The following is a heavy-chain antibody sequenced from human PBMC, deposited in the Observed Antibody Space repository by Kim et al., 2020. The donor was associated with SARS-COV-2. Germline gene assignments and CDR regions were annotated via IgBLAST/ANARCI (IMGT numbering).Heavy chain of an antibody. V-gene: IGHV3-7*05. Sequence: GGSLRLSCAASGLPFSSYWMNWLRQAPGKGLEWVTNIKQDGSVKNYADSARGRFTVSRDNVESSVYLQMDSLRAEDTAIYYCAGGSGWRIEHWGQRTRVTAS. CDR3: AGGSGWRIEH. CDR2: IKQDGSVK. J-gene: IGHJ4*02. CDR1: GLPFSSYW. D-gene: IGHD6-19*01.